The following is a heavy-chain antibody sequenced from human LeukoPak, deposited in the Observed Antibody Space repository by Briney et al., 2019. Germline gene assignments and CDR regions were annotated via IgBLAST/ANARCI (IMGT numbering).Heavy chain of an antibody. CDR3: VKDVGGSYAFDY. V-gene: IGHV3-64D*09. D-gene: IGHD1-26*01. Sequence: GGSLRLSCSASGFTFSRYAMHWVRQAPGKGLEYVSGINDNAGRTHYGDSVKGRFSISRDNSKNTLHLQMSTLRAEDTALYYCVKDVGGSYAFDYWGQGILVTVSS. J-gene: IGHJ4*02. CDR1: GFTFSRYA. CDR2: INDNAGRT.